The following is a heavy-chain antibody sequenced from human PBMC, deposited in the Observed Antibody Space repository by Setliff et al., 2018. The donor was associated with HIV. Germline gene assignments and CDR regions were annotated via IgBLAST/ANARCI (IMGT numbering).Heavy chain of an antibody. D-gene: IGHD2-21*01. V-gene: IGHV3-48*01. CDR1: GFIFSSYS. Sequence: GGSLRLSCAASGFIFSSYSMNWVRQAPGKGLEWVSYISSSTSTIYYADSVKGRFTISRDNSKNILYLQMNSLKAEDTAVYYCAKGPEQVIRYYYYFMDVWGKGTTVTV. J-gene: IGHJ6*03. CDR3: AKGPEQVIRYYYYFMDV. CDR2: ISSSTSTI.